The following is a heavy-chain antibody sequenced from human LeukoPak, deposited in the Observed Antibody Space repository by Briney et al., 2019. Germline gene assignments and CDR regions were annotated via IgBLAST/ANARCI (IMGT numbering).Heavy chain of an antibody. CDR2: IHYDGTNK. Sequence: GGSLRLSCAASGFSFSSCGMHWVRQAPGKGLEWVAFIHYDGTNKHYVDSVRGRFTISRDNSKNTLYLQMNSLRAEDTALYYCAKDPKWELRGYYFDYWGQGTLVTVSS. D-gene: IGHD1-26*01. CDR3: AKDPKWELRGYYFDY. J-gene: IGHJ4*02. CDR1: GFSFSSCG. V-gene: IGHV3-30*02.